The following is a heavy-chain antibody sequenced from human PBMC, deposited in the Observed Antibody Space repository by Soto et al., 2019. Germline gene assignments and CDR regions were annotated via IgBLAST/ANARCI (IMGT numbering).Heavy chain of an antibody. D-gene: IGHD6-13*01. CDR3: ASSPGDSPSWSQDLDY. J-gene: IGHJ4*02. Sequence: QVQLVQSGGEVKKPGASVKVSCKASGYTFTKYGISWVRQAPGQGLEWMGWINAYNGNTNYAEKLQGRVTMTTDTSTSTVYMELRSLRADDTAVYFCASSPGDSPSWSQDLDYWGQGTLVTVSS. V-gene: IGHV1-18*01. CDR2: INAYNGNT. CDR1: GYTFTKYG.